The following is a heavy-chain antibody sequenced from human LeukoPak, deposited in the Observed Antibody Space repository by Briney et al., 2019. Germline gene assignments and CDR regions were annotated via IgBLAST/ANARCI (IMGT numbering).Heavy chain of an antibody. V-gene: IGHV3-33*01. Sequence: GGSLRLSCAASGFTFSTNGMHWVRQAPGKGLEWVAVVWFDGSNKHYADSVKGRFTISRDNSKDTLYPQMNSLRAEDTAVYYCAREGDYYDSSGIDYWGQGTLVTVSS. D-gene: IGHD3-22*01. CDR1: GFTFSTNG. CDR3: AREGDYYDSSGIDY. CDR2: VWFDGSNK. J-gene: IGHJ4*02.